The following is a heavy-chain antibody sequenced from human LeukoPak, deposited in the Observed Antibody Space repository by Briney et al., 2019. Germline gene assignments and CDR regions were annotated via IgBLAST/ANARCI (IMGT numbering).Heavy chain of an antibody. CDR1: GFTFSDYY. J-gene: IGHJ6*04. Sequence: GGSLRLSCEASGFTFSDYYMSWIRQAPGKGLEWVSYISRSDNNIYYEDSVKGRFTISRGNAKNSLYLQMNSLRAEDTAVYYCARDRGFGQADVWGKGTTVTVSS. CDR3: ARDRGFGQADV. D-gene: IGHD3-10*01. V-gene: IGHV3-11*04. CDR2: ISRSDNNI.